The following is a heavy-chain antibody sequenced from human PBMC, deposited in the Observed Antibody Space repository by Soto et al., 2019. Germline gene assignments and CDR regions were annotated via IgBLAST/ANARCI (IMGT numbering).Heavy chain of an antibody. D-gene: IGHD3-22*01. Sequence: GATEKVARTACRDILRTYTMGLLLQAPGQRLEWMGWITAANGNTKYSQNFQGRVTISRDTSASTAYLELSSLRSEDTAVYYCARVSFETSGYADSWGQGTLVTVSS. CDR3: ARVSFETSGYADS. V-gene: IGHV1-3*01. J-gene: IGHJ5*01. CDR1: RDILRTYT. CDR2: ITAANGNT.